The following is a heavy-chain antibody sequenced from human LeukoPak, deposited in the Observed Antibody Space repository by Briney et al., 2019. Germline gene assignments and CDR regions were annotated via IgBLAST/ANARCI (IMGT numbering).Heavy chain of an antibody. CDR1: GFTFSSCF. V-gene: IGHV3-7*01. D-gene: IGHD1-26*01. J-gene: IGHJ4*02. CDR2: IKQDGSGK. CDR3: ARDDTWGEPLHY. Sequence: GGSLRLSCAASGFTFSSCFMSWVRQAPGKGLEWVANIKQDGSGKYYVDSVKGRFTISRDNAKNSLYLQMSSLRAEDAAVYYCARDDTWGEPLHYWGQGTLVTVSS.